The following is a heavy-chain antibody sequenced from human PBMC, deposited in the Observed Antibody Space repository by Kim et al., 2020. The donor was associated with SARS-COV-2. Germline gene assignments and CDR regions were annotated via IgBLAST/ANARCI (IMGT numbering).Heavy chain of an antibody. J-gene: IGHJ5*02. Sequence: SETLSLTCAVYGGSFSGYYWSWIRQPPGKGLEWIGEINHSGSTNYNPSLKSRVTISVDTSKNQFSLKLSSVTAADTAVYYCARGPQRSTIFGVVATYSPKFDPWGQGTLVTVSS. CDR1: GGSFSGYY. CDR3: ARGPQRSTIFGVVATYSPKFDP. CDR2: INHSGST. D-gene: IGHD3-3*01. V-gene: IGHV4-34*01.